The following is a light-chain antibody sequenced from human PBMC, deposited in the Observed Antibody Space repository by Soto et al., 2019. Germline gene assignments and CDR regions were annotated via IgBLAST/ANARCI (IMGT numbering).Light chain of an antibody. J-gene: IGKJ4*01. CDR2: AAS. V-gene: IGKV1-39*01. Sequence: EIQMTQAPSSLSASVGDRVTITCRASQTISMYLNWYQQKPGKAPILLISAASSLQTGVPSRFNGSGSGTDFTLTSSSLQPEDFATYYCQQSYSIPPLTFGGGTRVEIK. CDR1: QTISMY. CDR3: QQSYSIPPLT.